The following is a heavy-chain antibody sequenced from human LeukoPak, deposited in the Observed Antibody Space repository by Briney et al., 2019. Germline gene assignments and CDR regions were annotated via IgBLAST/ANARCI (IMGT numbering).Heavy chain of an antibody. V-gene: IGHV7-4-1*01. CDR2: INTNTGDP. CDR3: ARAMKGTVACMDV. J-gene: IGHJ6*02. Sequence: ASVNISCKASGYTFATYTLNWVRQAPGQGPEWMGWINTNTGDPAYAQGFRGRFVFSWDTSVSTAHLEIRSLKADDTAVYYCARAMKGTVACMDVWGQGTTVTVSS. CDR1: GYTFATYT. D-gene: IGHD4-23*01.